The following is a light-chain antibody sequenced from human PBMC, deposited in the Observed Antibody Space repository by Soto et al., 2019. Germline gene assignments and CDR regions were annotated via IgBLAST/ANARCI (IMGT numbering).Light chain of an antibody. V-gene: IGKV1-39*01. CDR1: HTISSY. J-gene: IGKJ1*01. CDR2: AAS. Sequence: DIQMTQSPSSLSASVGDGVTITCRASHTISSYLNWYQQKPGKAPKLLIYAASSLQSGVPSRFSGSGSGTDFTLTISSLQPQDFVTYYCQQSYNSPRTFGQATKVSIK. CDR3: QQSYNSPRT.